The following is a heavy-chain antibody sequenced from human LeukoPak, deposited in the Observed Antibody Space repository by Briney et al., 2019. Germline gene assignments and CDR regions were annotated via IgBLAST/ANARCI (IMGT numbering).Heavy chain of an antibody. CDR1: GFTVSSNY. CDR3: ARDGYSSGWYYFDY. CDR2: IYSGGST. D-gene: IGHD6-19*01. V-gene: IGHV3-53*01. Sequence: TGGSLRLSCAASGFTVSSNYMSWVRQAPGKGLEWVSVIYSGGSTYYADSVKGRFTISRDNSKNTLYLQMNSLRAEDTAVYYCARDGYSSGWYYFDYWGQGTLVTVSS. J-gene: IGHJ4*02.